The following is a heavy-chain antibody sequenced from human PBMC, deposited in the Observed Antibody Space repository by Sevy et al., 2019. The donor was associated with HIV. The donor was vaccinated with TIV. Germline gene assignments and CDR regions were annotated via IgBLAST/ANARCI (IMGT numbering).Heavy chain of an antibody. Sequence: GGSLRLSCAASGFTFDDYAMHWVRQAPGKGLEWVSGISWNSGSIGYADSVKGRFTISRDNAKNSLYLQMNSLRAEDTALYYCAKGPYYYDSSGPSRGAFDIWGQGAMVTVSS. CDR2: ISWNSGSI. J-gene: IGHJ3*02. D-gene: IGHD3-22*01. CDR1: GFTFDDYA. CDR3: AKGPYYYDSSGPSRGAFDI. V-gene: IGHV3-9*01.